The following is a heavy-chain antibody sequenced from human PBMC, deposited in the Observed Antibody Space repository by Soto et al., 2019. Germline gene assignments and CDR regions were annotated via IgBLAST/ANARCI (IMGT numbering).Heavy chain of an antibody. Sequence: VGSLRLSCAASGFTFSRYSMNWVRQAPGKGLEWVSSISSTTNYIYYADSMKGRFTVSRDNAKNSVYLDMNSLSAEDTAVYYCARESEDLTSNFDYWGQGALVTVSS. CDR2: ISSTTNYI. CDR1: GFTFSRYS. CDR3: ARESEDLTSNFDY. V-gene: IGHV3-21*01. J-gene: IGHJ4*02.